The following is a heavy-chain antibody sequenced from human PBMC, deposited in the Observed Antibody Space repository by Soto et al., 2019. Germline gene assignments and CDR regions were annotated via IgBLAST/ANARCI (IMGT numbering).Heavy chain of an antibody. V-gene: IGHV4-31*03. CDR2: IYYSGNT. D-gene: IGHD2-15*01. Sequence: SETLSLTCTVSGGSISSGGYYWSWIRQHPGKGLEWIGYIYYSGNTYYNPSLKSRVTISVDTSKNLFSLKLSSVTAADTAVYYCVRAQEARYGSGGSCLDFWGQGTMVTVSS. CDR1: GGSISSGGYY. CDR3: VRAQEARYGSGGSCLDF. J-gene: IGHJ4*02.